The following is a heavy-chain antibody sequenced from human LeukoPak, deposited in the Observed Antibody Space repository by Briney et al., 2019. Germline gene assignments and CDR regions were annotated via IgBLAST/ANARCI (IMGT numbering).Heavy chain of an antibody. J-gene: IGHJ4*02. D-gene: IGHD2-2*01. CDR2: IYYTGST. CDR3: ARQGGELFPAAIGF. Sequence: SETLSLTCTVSGASINSGGYYWGWTRQPPGKGLEWIGTIYYTGSTSYNPSLKSRVTISVDTSKNQFSLKLSSLTAADTAVYYCARQGGELFPAAIGFWGQGTLVTVSS. CDR1: GASINSGGYY. V-gene: IGHV4-39*01.